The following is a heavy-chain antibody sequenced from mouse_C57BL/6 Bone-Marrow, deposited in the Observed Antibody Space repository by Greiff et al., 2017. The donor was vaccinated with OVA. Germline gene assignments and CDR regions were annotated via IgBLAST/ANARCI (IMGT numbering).Heavy chain of an antibody. D-gene: IGHD2-4*01. Sequence: EVMLVESGGGLVKPGGSLKLSCAASGFTFSDYGMHWVRQAPEKGLEWVAYISSGSSTIYYADTVKGRFTISRDNAKNTLFLQMTSLRPEDTAMYYCAREIYYDYDGPWFAYWGQGTLVTVSA. J-gene: IGHJ3*01. CDR1: GFTFSDYG. CDR3: AREIYYDYDGPWFAY. CDR2: ISSGSSTI. V-gene: IGHV5-17*01.